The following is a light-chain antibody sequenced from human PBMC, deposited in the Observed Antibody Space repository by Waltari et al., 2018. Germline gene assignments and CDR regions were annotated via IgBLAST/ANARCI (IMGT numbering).Light chain of an antibody. V-gene: IGLV2-23*02. CDR1: SSDVGNYNL. CDR3: CSYAGLGIYV. Sequence: QSGLTQPASVSGSPGQSITISCTGTSSDVGNYNLVSWYQQYPGKAPKLMVYEVTKRTSGVSDRCSGSKSGNTASRTIYGLQSEDEADYYCCSYAGLGIYVFGTGTKVTVL. J-gene: IGLJ1*01. CDR2: EVT.